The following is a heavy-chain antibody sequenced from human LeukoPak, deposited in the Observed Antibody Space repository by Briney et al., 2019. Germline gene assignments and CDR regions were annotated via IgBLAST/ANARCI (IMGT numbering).Heavy chain of an antibody. J-gene: IGHJ4*02. Sequence: GGSLRLSCAASGLTFSSYGMHWVRQAPGKGLEWVAVISYDGSNKYYADSVKGRFTISRDNSKNTLYLQMNSLRAEDTAVYYCAKDKRSTSWDYFDYWGQGTLVTVSS. D-gene: IGHD2-2*01. CDR3: AKDKRSTSWDYFDY. CDR1: GLTFSSYG. V-gene: IGHV3-30*18. CDR2: ISYDGSNK.